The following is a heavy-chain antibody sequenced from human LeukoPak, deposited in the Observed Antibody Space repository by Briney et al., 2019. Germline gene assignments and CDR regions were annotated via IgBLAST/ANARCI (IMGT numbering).Heavy chain of an antibody. CDR2: IYPGGTP. V-gene: IGHV3-53*01. CDR3: ARVWQDYSGVDY. D-gene: IGHD2-21*01. CDR1: GLSVNNNY. J-gene: IGHJ4*02. Sequence: PGGSLRLSCVASGLSVNNNYVKWVRQAPGKGLEWVSVIYPGGTPDSADSVKGRFAISRDNAKSSLYLQMNSLRDEDTAVYYCARVWQDYSGVDYWGQGTLVTVSS.